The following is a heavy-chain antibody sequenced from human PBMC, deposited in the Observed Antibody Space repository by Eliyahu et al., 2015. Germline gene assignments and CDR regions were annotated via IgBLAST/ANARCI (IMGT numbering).Heavy chain of an antibody. V-gene: IGHV3-53*02. CDR1: XFTVSSNY. J-gene: IGHJ4*02. Sequence: EVQLVETGGGLIQPGGSLRLSCAXSXFTVSSNYMSXVRQAPGKGLEWVSVIYSGGSTYYADSVKGRFTISRDNSKNTLYLQMNSLRAEDTAVYYCARGMITFGGVIVVDWGQGTLVTVSS. CDR3: ARGMITFGGVIVVD. D-gene: IGHD3-16*02. CDR2: IYSGGST.